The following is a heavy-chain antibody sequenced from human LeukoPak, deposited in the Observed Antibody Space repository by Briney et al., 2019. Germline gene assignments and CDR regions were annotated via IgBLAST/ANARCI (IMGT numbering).Heavy chain of an antibody. CDR3: AKSGRYCSAGSCYQEASLYC. V-gene: IGHV3-23*01. Sequence: QAGGSLRLSCAPSRFTFSSYGMSWVRQAPGKVLEWVSAITGGAASTNYADSVKGRFTISRDNSKNTLYLEMNRLRADDTAVYYWAKSGRYCSAGSCYQEASLYCSGQGRLVTV. CDR2: ITGGAAST. CDR1: RFTFSSYG. J-gene: IGHJ4*02. D-gene: IGHD2-15*01.